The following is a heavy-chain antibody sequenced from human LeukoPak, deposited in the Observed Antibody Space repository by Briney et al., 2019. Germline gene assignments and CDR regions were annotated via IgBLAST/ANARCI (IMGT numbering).Heavy chain of an antibody. V-gene: IGHV3-74*01. CDR1: GFTFSSYW. CDR3: AKLARIAAAGHFDY. D-gene: IGHD6-13*01. Sequence: GGSLRLSCVASGFTFSSYWMHWARQDPRKGLVWVSRINGDGRNINYADSVKGRFTISRDNSKNTLYLQMNSLGAEDTAVYYCAKLARIAAAGHFDYWGQGTLVTVSS. CDR2: INGDGRNI. J-gene: IGHJ4*02.